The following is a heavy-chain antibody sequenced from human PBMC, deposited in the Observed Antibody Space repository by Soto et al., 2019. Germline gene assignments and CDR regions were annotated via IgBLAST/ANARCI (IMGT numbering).Heavy chain of an antibody. CDR1: GFTFFNYW. Sequence: GGSLRLSCTAPGFTFFNYWMSWVRQAPGKGLEWVACIKKDGSEIYYVDSVRGRFTSSRDNADNSLFLQMNSLRAEDTAVYYCAGLDTSMVKTDGYWGQGP. CDR2: IKKDGSEI. V-gene: IGHV3-7*01. D-gene: IGHD5-18*01. CDR3: AGLDTSMVKTDGY. J-gene: IGHJ4*02.